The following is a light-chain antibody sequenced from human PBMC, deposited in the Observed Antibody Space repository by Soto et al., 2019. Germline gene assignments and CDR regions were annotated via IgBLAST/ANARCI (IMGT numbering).Light chain of an antibody. CDR2: DAS. V-gene: IGKV1-33*01. CDR3: QQYDDLPPLT. J-gene: IGKJ4*01. Sequence: DIQMTQSPSSLSASVGDRVTITCQASQDINNYVNWYQQKLGKAPKLLIYDASNLETGVPSRFTGSGSGTYFTFTISSLQPEDVATYYCQQYDDLPPLTFGGGTKVEMK. CDR1: QDINNY.